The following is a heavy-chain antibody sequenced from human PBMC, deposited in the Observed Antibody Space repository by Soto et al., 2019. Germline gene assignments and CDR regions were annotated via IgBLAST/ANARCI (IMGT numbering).Heavy chain of an antibody. D-gene: IGHD3-22*01. V-gene: IGHV1-18*01. CDR2: ISPYNGNT. Sequence: QVQLVQSGAEVKQPGASVKVSCKVSGYTFVSYGIAWVRQAPGHGLEWMGWISPYNGNTNYAQKLQGRVTMTTDTSTSTAYMDLTSLRSDDTAVNDCVRDHDFLDSSVDDDYWGQGTLVTVSS. CDR1: GYTFVSYG. CDR3: VRDHDFLDSSVDDDY. J-gene: IGHJ4*02.